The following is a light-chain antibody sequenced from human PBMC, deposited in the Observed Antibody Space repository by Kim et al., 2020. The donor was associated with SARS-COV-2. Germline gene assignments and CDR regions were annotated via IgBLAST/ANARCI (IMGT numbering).Light chain of an antibody. CDR2: VKN. Sequence: SSELTQDPAVSVALGQTVRITCQGNSLRNYYASWYQQKPGQAPVLVIYVKNNRPSGIPDRFSGSRSGNTASLTITGAQAEDEADYYCNSRDSSGNHWVFGGGTQLTVL. V-gene: IGLV3-19*01. CDR1: SLRNYY. CDR3: NSRDSSGNHWV. J-gene: IGLJ3*02.